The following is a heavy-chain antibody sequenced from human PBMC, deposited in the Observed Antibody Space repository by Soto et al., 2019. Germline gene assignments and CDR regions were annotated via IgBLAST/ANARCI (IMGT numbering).Heavy chain of an antibody. CDR1: GGSFSGYS. CDR2: INHSGST. V-gene: IGHV4-34*01. Sequence: QVQLQQWGAGLLKPSETLSLTCAVYGGSFSGYSWTWIRQSPGKGLEWIGQINHSGSTTYNPSLKSQVTISLAPSKNQFSLELSSVPAADTAVYYCARGLFSENYYSGGWYYFDYWGQGTLVTVSS. CDR3: ARGLFSENYYSGGWYYFDY. D-gene: IGHD1-26*01. J-gene: IGHJ4*02.